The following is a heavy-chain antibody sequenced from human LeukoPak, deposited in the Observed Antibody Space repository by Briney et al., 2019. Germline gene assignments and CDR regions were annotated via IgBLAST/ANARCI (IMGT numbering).Heavy chain of an antibody. V-gene: IGHV3-21*01. Sequence: GGSLRLSCAASGFTFSSYSMNWVRQAPGKELEWVSSISSSSSYIYYADSVKGRFTISRDNAKNSLYLQMNSLRAEDTAVYYCAREDSSGWYRDLDYWGQGTLVTVSS. CDR1: GFTFSSYS. CDR2: ISSSSSYI. CDR3: AREDSSGWYRDLDY. J-gene: IGHJ4*02. D-gene: IGHD6-19*01.